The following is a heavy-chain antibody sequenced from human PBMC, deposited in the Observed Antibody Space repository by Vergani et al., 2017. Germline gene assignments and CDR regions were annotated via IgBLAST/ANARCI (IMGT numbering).Heavy chain of an antibody. CDR1: GFTFSSYS. J-gene: IGHJ6*03. CDR3: ARALEYSSGWGPNYYYYYYMDV. CDR2: ISSSSSYI. V-gene: IGHV3-21*01. D-gene: IGHD6-19*01. Sequence: EVQLVESGGGLVKPGGSLRLSCAASGFTFSSYSMNWVRQAPGKGLEWVSSISSSSSYIYYADSVKGRFTISRDNAKNSLYLQMNSLRAEDTAVYYCARALEYSSGWGPNYYYYYYMDVWGKGTTVTVSS.